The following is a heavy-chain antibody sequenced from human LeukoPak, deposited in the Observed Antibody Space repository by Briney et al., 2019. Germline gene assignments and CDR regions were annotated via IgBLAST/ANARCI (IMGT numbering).Heavy chain of an antibody. CDR2: TKEDGGEK. V-gene: IGHV3-7*01. CDR1: GFTFSTYW. D-gene: IGHD2-15*01. J-gene: IGHJ4*02. Sequence: GGSLRLSCAASGFTFSTYWMSWVRQAPGKGLEWVANTKEDGGEKYYVDSVKGRFTISRDNAENSLYLQMNSLRAEDTAVYYCARDLGYCSGGSCYSAFDYWGQGTLVTVSS. CDR3: ARDLGYCSGGSCYSAFDY.